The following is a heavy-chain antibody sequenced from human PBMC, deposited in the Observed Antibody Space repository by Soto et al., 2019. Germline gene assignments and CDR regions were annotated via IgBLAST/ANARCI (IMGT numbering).Heavy chain of an antibody. V-gene: IGHV3-23*01. D-gene: IGHD3-3*01. Sequence: EVQLLESGGGLVQPGGSLRLSCAASGFTFSSYAMSWVRQAPGKGLEWVSAISGSGGSTYYADSVKGRFTISRDNSTNTLYLQMNSQRAEDTAVYYCAKVLRFLEWLLDYYYYGMDVWGQGTTVTVSS. J-gene: IGHJ6*02. CDR1: GFTFSSYA. CDR3: AKVLRFLEWLLDYYYYGMDV. CDR2: ISGSGGST.